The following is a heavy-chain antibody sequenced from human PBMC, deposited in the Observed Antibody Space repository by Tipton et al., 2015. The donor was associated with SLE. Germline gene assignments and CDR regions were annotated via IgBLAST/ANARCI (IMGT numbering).Heavy chain of an antibody. CDR2: IWYDGINK. V-gene: IGHV3-33*06. J-gene: IGHJ4*02. CDR3: GKEYSGSYYYFDY. Sequence: SLRLSCAASGFTFNSYGMHWVRQAPGKGLEWVAVIWYDGINKYYADSVKGRFTVSRDNSKNTLYLQMNSLRVEDTAVYYCGKEYSGSYYYFDYWGQGTLVTVSS. CDR1: GFTFNSYG. D-gene: IGHD1-26*01.